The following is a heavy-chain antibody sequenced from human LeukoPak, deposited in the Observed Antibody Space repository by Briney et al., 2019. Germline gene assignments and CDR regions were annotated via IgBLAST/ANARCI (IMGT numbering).Heavy chain of an antibody. J-gene: IGHJ4*02. V-gene: IGHV1-2*02. CDR3: ARDGVFDYYGSGSYYNI. D-gene: IGHD3-10*01. Sequence: GASVKVSCKASGYTFTGYYMHWVRQAPGQGLEWMGWINPNSGGTNYAQKFQGRVTMTRDTSISTAYMELSGLRSDDTAVYYCARDGVFDYYGSGSYYNIWGQGTLVTVSS. CDR2: INPNSGGT. CDR1: GYTFTGYY.